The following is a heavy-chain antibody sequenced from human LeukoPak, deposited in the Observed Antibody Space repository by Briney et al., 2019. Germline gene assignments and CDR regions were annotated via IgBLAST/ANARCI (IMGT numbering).Heavy chain of an antibody. Sequence: PGRSLRLSCAASGFTFSSYGMHWVRQAPGKGLEWVSSISSSSSYIYYADSVKGRFTISRDNAKNSLYLQMSSLRAEDTAVYYCARDLEGYDSSGYYSHYFDYWGQGTLVTVSS. V-gene: IGHV3-21*01. CDR2: ISSSSSYI. CDR3: ARDLEGYDSSGYYSHYFDY. J-gene: IGHJ4*02. D-gene: IGHD3-22*01. CDR1: GFTFSSYG.